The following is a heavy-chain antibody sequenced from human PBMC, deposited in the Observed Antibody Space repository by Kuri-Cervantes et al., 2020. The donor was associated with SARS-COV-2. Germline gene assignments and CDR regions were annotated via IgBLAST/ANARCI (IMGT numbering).Heavy chain of an antibody. Sequence: SETLSLTCAVSGYSISSGYYWGWIRQPPGKGLEWIGSIYHSGSTYYNPSLKSRVTISVDTSKNQFSLKLSSVTAADTAVYYCAGHRGPGLRWYQGNDAFDIWGQGTMVTVSS. D-gene: IGHD4-23*01. CDR3: AGHRGPGLRWYQGNDAFDI. V-gene: IGHV4-38-2*01. J-gene: IGHJ3*02. CDR1: GYSISSGYY. CDR2: IYHSGST.